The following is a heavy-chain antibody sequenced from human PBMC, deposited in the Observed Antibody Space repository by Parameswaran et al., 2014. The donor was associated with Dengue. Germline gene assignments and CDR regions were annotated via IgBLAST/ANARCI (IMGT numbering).Heavy chain of an antibody. Sequence: VRQAPGKGLEWVAVIWYDGSNKYYADSVKGRFTISRDNSKNTLYLQMNSLRAEDTAVYYCARGGEEVVTAFDYWGQGTLVTVSS. V-gene: IGHV3-33*01. J-gene: IGHJ4*02. CDR2: IWYDGSNK. CDR3: ARGGEEVVTAFDY. D-gene: IGHD2-21*02.